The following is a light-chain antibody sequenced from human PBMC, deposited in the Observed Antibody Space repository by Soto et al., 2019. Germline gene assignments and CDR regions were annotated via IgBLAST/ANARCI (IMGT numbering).Light chain of an antibody. CDR2: GAS. J-gene: IGKJ2*01. V-gene: IGKV3-20*01. CDR3: QQGST. Sequence: EIVLTQSPGTLSLSPGERATLSCRASQAWYQQKPGQAPRLLIYGASSRATGIPDRFIGSGSGTDFTLTISRLEPEDFAVYYCQQGSTFGQGTKLEIK.